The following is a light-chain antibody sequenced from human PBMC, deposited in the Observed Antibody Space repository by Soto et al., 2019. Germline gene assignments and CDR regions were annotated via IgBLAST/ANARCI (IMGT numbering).Light chain of an antibody. V-gene: IGKV3-15*01. CDR3: QQYSTWPWT. Sequence: EILMTQSPATLSVSPGESATLSCRASQSVSDYLAWYQQQPGQAPRLLIFHASNRATGLPARFSGSGSGTEFTLTISSLQSEDSALYFCQQYSTWPWTFGQGTKVEIK. CDR1: QSVSDY. CDR2: HAS. J-gene: IGKJ1*01.